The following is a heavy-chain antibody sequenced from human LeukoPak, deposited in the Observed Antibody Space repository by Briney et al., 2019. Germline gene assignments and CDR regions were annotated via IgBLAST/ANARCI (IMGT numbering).Heavy chain of an antibody. J-gene: IGHJ4*02. CDR1: GFTFSTYT. CDR2: ISSGGLTI. V-gene: IGHV3-48*04. CDR3: ARDFDYGDYIDF. Sequence: GGSLRLSCVASGFTFSTYTFNWVRQAPGKGLEWLSYISSGGLTIFYADSVKDRFTISRDNTKNAIYLDMTNLRAEDTAVYYCARDFDYGDYIDFWGQGTLVAVSS. D-gene: IGHD4/OR15-4a*01.